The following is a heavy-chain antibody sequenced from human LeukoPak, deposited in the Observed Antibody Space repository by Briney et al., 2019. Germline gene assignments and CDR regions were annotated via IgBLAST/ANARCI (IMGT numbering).Heavy chain of an antibody. D-gene: IGHD6-13*01. V-gene: IGHV1-18*01. CDR2: SNPNNGNT. J-gene: IGHJ4*02. Sequence: ASVKVSCKASGYSFTSYGISWVRQAPGQGLEWMGWSNPNNGNTNYAQKLQGRVTMTTDTSTSTAYMELSSLRSEDTAVYYCARERAAAGEYWGQGTLVTVSS. CDR3: ARERAAAGEY. CDR1: GYSFTSYG.